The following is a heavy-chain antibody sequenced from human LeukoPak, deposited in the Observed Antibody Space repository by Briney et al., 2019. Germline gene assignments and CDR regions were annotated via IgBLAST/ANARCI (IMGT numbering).Heavy chain of an antibody. D-gene: IGHD3-10*01. CDR1: GGSITSYY. CDR2: IYYSGTT. CDR3: ARARGSGSYYHDY. V-gene: IGHV4-59*01. Sequence: SETLSLTCTVSGGSITSYYWSWIRQPPGKGLEWIGYIYYSGTTNYNPSLKSRVTISVDTSKNQFSLKLSSVTAADTAVYSCARARGSGSYYHDYWGQGTLVTVSS. J-gene: IGHJ4*02.